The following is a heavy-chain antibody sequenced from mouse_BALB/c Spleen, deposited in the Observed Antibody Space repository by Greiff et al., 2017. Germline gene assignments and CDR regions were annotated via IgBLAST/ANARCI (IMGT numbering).Heavy chain of an antibody. CDR3: ARRGGWGAMDY. J-gene: IGHJ4*01. CDR2: IDTSDSYT. Sequence: QVQLQQPGAELVMPGASVKMSCKASGYTFTDYWMHWVKQRPGQGLEWIGAIDTSDSYTSYNQKFKGKATLTVDESSSTAYMQLSSLTSEDSAVYYCARRGGWGAMDYWGQGTSVTVSS. CDR1: GYTFTDYW. D-gene: IGHD1-1*02. V-gene: IGHV1-69*01.